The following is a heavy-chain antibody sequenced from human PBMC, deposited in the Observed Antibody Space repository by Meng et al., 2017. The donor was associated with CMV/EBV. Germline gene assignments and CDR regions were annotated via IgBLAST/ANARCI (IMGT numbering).Heavy chain of an antibody. CDR1: GYTFTGYY. CDR2: INPNSGGT. V-gene: IGHV1-2*02. CDR3: ARDRVGHQLPTDY. J-gene: IGHJ4*02. Sequence: SVQVSCTASGYTFTGYYMHWVRQAPGQGLEWMGWINPNSGGTNYAQKFQGRVTMTRDTSISTAYMELSRLRSDDTAVYYCARDRVGHQLPTDYWGQGTLVTVS. D-gene: IGHD2-2*01.